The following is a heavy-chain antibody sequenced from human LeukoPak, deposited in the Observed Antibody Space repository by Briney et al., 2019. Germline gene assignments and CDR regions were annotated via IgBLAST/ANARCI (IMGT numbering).Heavy chain of an antibody. Sequence: GGSLRLSCAASGFTFSSYGMHWVRQAPGKGLEWVAVISYDGSNKYYADPVKGRFTISRDNSKNTLYLQMYSLRVEDTAVYYCAKDVRALNNYGSGSSGFYWGQGTLVTVSS. CDR1: GFTFSSYG. CDR3: AKDVRALNNYGSGSSGFY. D-gene: IGHD3-10*01. J-gene: IGHJ4*02. V-gene: IGHV3-30*18. CDR2: ISYDGSNK.